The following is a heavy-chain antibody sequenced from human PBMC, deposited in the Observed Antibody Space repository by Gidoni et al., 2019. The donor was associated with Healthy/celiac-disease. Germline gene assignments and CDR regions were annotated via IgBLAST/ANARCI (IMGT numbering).Heavy chain of an antibody. CDR1: GGSISSSRCY. Sequence: QLQLQESGPGLVKPSETLSLTCTVSGGSISSSRCYWGWTRQAPGKGLEWIGSIHYSGSTNYNASLKSRVTISVDTSKNQFSLKLSSVTAADTAVYYCARPREEYCSGGSCHRVRDYYYYYGMDVWGQGTTVTVSS. CDR2: IHYSGST. D-gene: IGHD2-15*01. J-gene: IGHJ6*02. V-gene: IGHV4-39*01. CDR3: ARPREEYCSGGSCHRVRDYYYYYGMDV.